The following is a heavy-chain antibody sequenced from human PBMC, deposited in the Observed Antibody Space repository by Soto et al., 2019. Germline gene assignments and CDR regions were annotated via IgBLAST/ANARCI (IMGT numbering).Heavy chain of an antibody. V-gene: IGHV3-33*01. J-gene: IGHJ5*02. Sequence: QVQLVESGGGVVQPGRSLRLSCAASGFTFSSYGMHWVRQAPGKGLEWVAVIWYDGSNKYYADSVKGRFTISRDNSKNTLYLQMNSLRAEDTAVYYCVRDQGIAAAYNWFDPWGQGTLVTVSS. D-gene: IGHD6-13*01. CDR3: VRDQGIAAAYNWFDP. CDR2: IWYDGSNK. CDR1: GFTFSSYG.